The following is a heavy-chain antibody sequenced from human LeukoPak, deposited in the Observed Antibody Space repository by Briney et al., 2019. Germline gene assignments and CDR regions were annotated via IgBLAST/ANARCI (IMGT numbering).Heavy chain of an antibody. Sequence: ASVKVSCKASGYTFTGYYMHWVRQAPGQGLGWMGWINPNSGATNYAQKFQGRVTMTRDTSISTAYMELSRLRSDDTAVYYCARASLVVITTDFDYWGQGTLVTVSS. CDR1: GYTFTGYY. J-gene: IGHJ4*02. CDR3: ARASLVVITTDFDY. CDR2: INPNSGAT. V-gene: IGHV1-2*02. D-gene: IGHD3-22*01.